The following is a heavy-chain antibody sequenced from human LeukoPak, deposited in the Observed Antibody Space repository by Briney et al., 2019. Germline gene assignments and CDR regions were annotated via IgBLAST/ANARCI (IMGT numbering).Heavy chain of an antibody. CDR3: ARGLVVGPSAHSAIFDY. J-gene: IGHJ4*02. V-gene: IGHV3-7*01. CDR2: IKQDGSEK. Sequence: GGSLKLSCAASGFTLSNCWMSWVRQAPGKGLEWVANIKQDGSEKYYVDSVKGRFTISRDNAKSSLYLQMNGLRAEDTAVYYCARGLVVGPSAHSAIFDYWGQGTLVTVSS. D-gene: IGHD2-2*01. CDR1: GFTLSNCW.